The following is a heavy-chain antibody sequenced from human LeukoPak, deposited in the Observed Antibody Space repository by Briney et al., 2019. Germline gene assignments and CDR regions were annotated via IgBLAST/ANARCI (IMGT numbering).Heavy chain of an antibody. Sequence: PSETLSLTCTVSGGSISSYYWSWIRQPPGKGLEWIGYIYYSGSTNYNPSLKSRVTISVDTSKNQFSLKLSSVTAADTAVYYCARLRTAMGVFDPWGQGTPVTVSS. CDR2: IYYSGST. D-gene: IGHD5-18*01. V-gene: IGHV4-59*01. CDR1: GGSISSYY. CDR3: ARLRTAMGVFDP. J-gene: IGHJ5*02.